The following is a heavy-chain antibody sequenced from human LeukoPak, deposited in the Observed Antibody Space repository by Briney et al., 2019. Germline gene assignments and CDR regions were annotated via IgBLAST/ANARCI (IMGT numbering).Heavy chain of an antibody. V-gene: IGHV3-15*01. CDR2: IKSKTDGGTT. CDR1: GFTFSNAW. D-gene: IGHD3-10*01. J-gene: IGHJ5*02. CDR3: TTRYYGSGHWRYDP. Sequence: GGSLRLSCAASGFTFSNAWMSWVRQAPGKGLEWVGRIKSKTDGGTTDYAAPVKGRFTISRDDSKNTLYLQMNSLKTEDTAVYYCTTRYYGSGHWRYDPWGQGTLVTVSS.